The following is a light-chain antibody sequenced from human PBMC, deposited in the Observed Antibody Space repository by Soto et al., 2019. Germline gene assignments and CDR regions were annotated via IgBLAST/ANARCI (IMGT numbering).Light chain of an antibody. J-gene: IGKJ5*01. CDR1: QDISTS. V-gene: IGKV1-27*01. CDR2: GAS. Sequence: DIPLTHSPSSPSASLGDRVTIXCRASQDISTSLAWYRQKPGKVPNLLIYGASTLQSGVPSRFSGSGSGTEFTLTISSLQPDDFATYYCQQYNNSSITFGQGTRLEN. CDR3: QQYNNSSIT.